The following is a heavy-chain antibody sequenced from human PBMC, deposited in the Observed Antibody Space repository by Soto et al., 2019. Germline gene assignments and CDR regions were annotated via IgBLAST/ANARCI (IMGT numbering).Heavy chain of an antibody. Sequence: ASVKVSCKASGYTFTSYGISWVRQAPGQGLEWMGWISAYNGNTNYAQKLQGRVTMTTDTSTSTAYMELRSLRSDDAAVYYCARVRELRGRAYHYYYGREVWGQGNTVTVSS. D-gene: IGHD1-26*01. CDR2: ISAYNGNT. J-gene: IGHJ6*02. V-gene: IGHV1-18*04. CDR1: GYTFTSYG. CDR3: ARVRELRGRAYHYYYGREV.